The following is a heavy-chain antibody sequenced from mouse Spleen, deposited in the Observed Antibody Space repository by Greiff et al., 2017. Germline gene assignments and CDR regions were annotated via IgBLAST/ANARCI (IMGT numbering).Heavy chain of an antibody. J-gene: IGHJ2*01. CDR3: ARDWDGDY. V-gene: IGHV1-80*01. CDR2: IYPGDGDT. CDR1: GYAFSSYW. Sequence: QVQLKESGAELVKPGASVKISCKASGYAFSSYWMNLVKQRPGKGLEWIGQIYPGDGDTNYNGKFKGKATLTADKSSSTAYMQLSSLTSEDSAVYFCARDWDGDYWGQGTTRTVSP. D-gene: IGHD4-1*01.